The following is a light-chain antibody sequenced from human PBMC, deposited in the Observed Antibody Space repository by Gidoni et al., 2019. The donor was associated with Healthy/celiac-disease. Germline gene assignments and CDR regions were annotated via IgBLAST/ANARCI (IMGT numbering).Light chain of an antibody. CDR3: SSYTSSSTPYV. CDR1: SSDVGGYNY. V-gene: IGLV2-14*01. Sequence: QSAFPQLASVSGPPGQPITISCTGTSSDVGGYNYVSWYQQHPGKAPKLMIYEVSNRPSGVSNRFSGSKSGNTASLTISGLQAEDEADYYCSSYTSSSTPYVFGTGTKVTVL. CDR2: EVS. J-gene: IGLJ1*01.